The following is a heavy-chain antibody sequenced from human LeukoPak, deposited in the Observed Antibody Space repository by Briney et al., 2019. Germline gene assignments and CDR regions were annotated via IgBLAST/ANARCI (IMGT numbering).Heavy chain of an antibody. Sequence: GGSLRLSCVASGFTFTRYWTHWVRHAPGKGLVWVSHIESDGSSTSYADSVRGRFTIFRDNAKNTLYLQMNSLRAADTAVYYCARAGSGWSYYFDYWGQGALVTVSS. CDR2: IESDGSST. CDR3: ARAGSGWSYYFDY. V-gene: IGHV3-74*01. CDR1: GFTFTRYW. D-gene: IGHD6-19*01. J-gene: IGHJ4*02.